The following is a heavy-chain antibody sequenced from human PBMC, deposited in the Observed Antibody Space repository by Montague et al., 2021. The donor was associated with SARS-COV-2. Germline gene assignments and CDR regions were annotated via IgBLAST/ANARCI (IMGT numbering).Heavy chain of an antibody. CDR3: ARVRYYGSGTSLGMDV. Sequence: SETLSLTCAVYGGSFSGYYWSWIRQPPGKGLEWIGEINHSGSTKYNPSLKSRVTISVDTSKNQFSLKLSSVTAADTAVYYCARVRYYGSGTSLGMDVWGQGTTVTVYS. CDR1: GGSFSGYY. J-gene: IGHJ6*02. V-gene: IGHV4-34*01. CDR2: INHSGST. D-gene: IGHD3-10*01.